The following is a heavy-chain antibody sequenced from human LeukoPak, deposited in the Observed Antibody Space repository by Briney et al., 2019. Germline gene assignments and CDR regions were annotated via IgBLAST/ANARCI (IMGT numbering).Heavy chain of an antibody. CDR3: ARVEGLLHYYYGMDV. J-gene: IGHJ6*02. CDR1: GYTFTSYG. V-gene: IGHV1-18*01. D-gene: IGHD2-21*01. CDR2: ISAYNGNT. Sequence: ASVKVSCKASGYTFTSYGISWVRQAPGQGLEWMGWISAYNGNTNYAQKHQGRVTMTTDTSTSTAYMELRSLRSDDTAVYYCARVEGLLHYYYGMDVWGQGTTATVSS.